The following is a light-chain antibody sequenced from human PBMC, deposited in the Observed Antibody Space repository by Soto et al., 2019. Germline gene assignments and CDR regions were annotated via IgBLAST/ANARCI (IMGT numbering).Light chain of an antibody. V-gene: IGKV3-11*01. CDR1: QSIGSS. J-gene: IGKJ5*01. Sequence: EIVLTQSPDTLSLSPGERATLSCRASQSIGSSLAWYQQKPGQAPRLLMYGSYHRATGIPARFSGSGSGTDLTLTISSLEPEDFAVYYCQQRTNWPDTFGQGTRLEIK. CDR3: QQRTNWPDT. CDR2: GSY.